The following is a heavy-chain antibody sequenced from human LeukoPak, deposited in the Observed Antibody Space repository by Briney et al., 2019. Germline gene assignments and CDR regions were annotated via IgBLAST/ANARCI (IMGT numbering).Heavy chain of an antibody. J-gene: IGHJ4*02. CDR2: ISSNGGST. Sequence: GGSLRLSCAASGFTFSSYAMHWVRQAPGKGLEYVSAISSNGGSTYYANSVKGRFTISRDNSKNTLYLQMGSLRAEDMAVYYCARGRPYSSSWYGDYWGQGTLVTVSS. CDR1: GFTFSSYA. D-gene: IGHD6-13*01. V-gene: IGHV3-64*01. CDR3: ARGRPYSSSWYGDY.